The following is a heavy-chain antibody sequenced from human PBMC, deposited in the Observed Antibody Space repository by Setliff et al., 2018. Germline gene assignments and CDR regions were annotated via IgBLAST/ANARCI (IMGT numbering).Heavy chain of an antibody. J-gene: IGHJ5*02. V-gene: IGHV4-39*07. CDR3: ARSKSSSGWLNWFDP. Sequence: LSLTCTVSGGSISSSSYYWGWIRQPPGKGLEWIGSIYYSGSTYYNPSLKSRVTISVDTSKNQFSLKLSSVTAADTAVYYCARSKSSSGWLNWFDPWGQGTQVTVSS. CDR1: GGSISSSSYY. CDR2: IYYSGST. D-gene: IGHD6-19*01.